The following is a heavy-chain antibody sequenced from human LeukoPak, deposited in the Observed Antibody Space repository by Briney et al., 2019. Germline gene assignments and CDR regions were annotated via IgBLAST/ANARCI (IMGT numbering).Heavy chain of an antibody. J-gene: IGHJ4*02. CDR3: ARAGNYDILTGYYSYYFDY. Sequence: SVKVSCKASGGTFSSYAISWVRQAPGQGLEWMGGIIPIFGTANYAQKFQGRVTITADKSTSTAYMELSSLRSEDTAVYYCARAGNYDILTGYYSYYFDYWGQGTLVTVSS. CDR2: IIPIFGTA. D-gene: IGHD3-9*01. CDR1: GGTFSSYA. V-gene: IGHV1-69*06.